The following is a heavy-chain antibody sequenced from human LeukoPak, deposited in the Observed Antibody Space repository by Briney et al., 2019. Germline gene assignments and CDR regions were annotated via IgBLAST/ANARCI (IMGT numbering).Heavy chain of an antibody. J-gene: IGHJ6*03. V-gene: IGHV4-4*09. D-gene: IGHD4-23*01. Sequence: SETLSLTCTVSGGSISSYYWSWIRRPPGKGLEWIGYIYTSGSTNYNPSLKSRVTISVDTSKNQFSLKLSSVTAADTAVYYCARLRYGGFYYYYYMDVWGKGTTVTVSS. CDR1: GGSISSYY. CDR3: ARLRYGGFYYYYYMDV. CDR2: IYTSGST.